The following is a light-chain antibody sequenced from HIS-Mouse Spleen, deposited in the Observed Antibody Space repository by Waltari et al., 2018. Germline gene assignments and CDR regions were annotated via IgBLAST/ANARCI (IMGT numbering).Light chain of an antibody. CDR1: SSAAGSYNL. Sequence: QSARPQPASVSGSPGQSITISCTGTSSAAGSYNLVSWYQQHPGKAPKLMIYEGSKRPSGVSNRFSGSKSGNTASLTISGLQAEDEADYYCCSYAGSSTWVFGGGTKLTVL. CDR3: CSYAGSSTWV. V-gene: IGLV2-23*01. CDR2: EGS. J-gene: IGLJ3*02.